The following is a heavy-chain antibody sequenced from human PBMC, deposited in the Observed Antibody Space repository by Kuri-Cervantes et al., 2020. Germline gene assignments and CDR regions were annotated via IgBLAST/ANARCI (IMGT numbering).Heavy chain of an antibody. CDR1: GFTFRNYA. Sequence: GGSLRLSCETSGFTFRNYAMHWVRQAPGEGLEWVAVIWSDGTNEDYGDSLKGRITISRDNSQKTVFLQMNSLRPEDTAVYYCARVREFGDFEYWGQGTLVTVSS. CDR3: ARVREFGDFEY. J-gene: IGHJ4*02. D-gene: IGHD3-10*01. CDR2: IWSDGTNE. V-gene: IGHV3-33*01.